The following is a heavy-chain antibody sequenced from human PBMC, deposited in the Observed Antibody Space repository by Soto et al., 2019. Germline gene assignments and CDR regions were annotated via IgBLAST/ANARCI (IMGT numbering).Heavy chain of an antibody. Sequence: QVQLQESGPGLVKPSETLSLTCGVSGGSISNNCWSWIRQPPGKGLEWIGYISHSGSTNYNPSLKSRVTISVDTSKKQFSLKLNSVTAADTAVYYCARGGTYSRLIIGDWFDPWGQGTLVTVAS. D-gene: IGHD6-13*01. J-gene: IGHJ5*02. V-gene: IGHV4-59*01. CDR2: ISHSGST. CDR3: ARGGTYSRLIIGDWFDP. CDR1: GGSISNNC.